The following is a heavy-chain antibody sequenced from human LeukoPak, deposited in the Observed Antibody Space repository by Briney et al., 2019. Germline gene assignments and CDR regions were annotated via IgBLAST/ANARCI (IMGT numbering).Heavy chain of an antibody. D-gene: IGHD3-22*01. Sequence: SETLSLTCTVSGGSVSSGDYYWSWIRQPPGKGLEWIGYIYYSGNTNYNPSLKSRVTISVDTSKNQFSLKLSSVTAADTAVYYCAKILVIGKTDYWGQGTLVTVSS. J-gene: IGHJ4*02. CDR3: AKILVIGKTDY. CDR1: GGSVSSGDYY. CDR2: IYYSGNT. V-gene: IGHV4-61*08.